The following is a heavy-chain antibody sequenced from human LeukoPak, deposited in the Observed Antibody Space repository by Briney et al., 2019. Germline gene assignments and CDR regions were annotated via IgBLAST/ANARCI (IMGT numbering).Heavy chain of an antibody. V-gene: IGHV4-59*01. Sequence: SETLSLTCTVSGGSISSYYWSWIRQPPGKGLEWIGYIYYSGSTNYNPSLKSRVTISVDTSKNQLSLKLSSVTAADTAVYYCARDSPITIFGVVSYAFDIRGQGTMVTVSS. CDR3: ARDSPITIFGVVSYAFDI. D-gene: IGHD3-3*01. CDR1: GGSISSYY. CDR2: IYYSGST. J-gene: IGHJ3*02.